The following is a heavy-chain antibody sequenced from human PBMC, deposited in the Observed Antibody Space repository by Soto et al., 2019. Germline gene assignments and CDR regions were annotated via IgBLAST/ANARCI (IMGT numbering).Heavy chain of an antibody. D-gene: IGHD2-21*02. CDR2: IGVGRGNT. J-gene: IGHJ4*02. V-gene: IGHV1-58*01. Sequence: QVQVVQSGPEVRNPGTSVKVSCKTSGFTFSNSAVQWVRQARGQRLEWIGRIGVGRGNTNYLQSLQGRITITRDTATGTAYMELSGLRSEDTAMYYCAAETYPGGDCCHFDYWGQGTMVTVSS. CDR3: AAETYPGGDCCHFDY. CDR1: GFTFSNSA.